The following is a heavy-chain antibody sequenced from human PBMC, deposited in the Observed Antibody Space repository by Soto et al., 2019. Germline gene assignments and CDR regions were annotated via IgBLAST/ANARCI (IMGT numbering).Heavy chain of an antibody. D-gene: IGHD2-15*01. CDR3: ARDPGYCSGGICYRYREV. J-gene: IGHJ6*03. V-gene: IGHV3-53*04. CDR1: GLIVNNNY. Sequence: EMQLVESGGGLVNPGGSLRLSCAASGLIVNNNYMNWVRQAPGKGLEWVSVIHSGNSAYYEDSVMRRFTISRNKSKNIEYLQMNSLRADDTAVYYCARDPGYCSGGICYRYREVWGKGPTVTVSS. CDR2: IHSGNSA.